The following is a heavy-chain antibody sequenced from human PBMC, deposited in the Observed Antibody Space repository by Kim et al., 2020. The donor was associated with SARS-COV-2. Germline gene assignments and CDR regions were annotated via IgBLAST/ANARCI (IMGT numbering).Heavy chain of an antibody. CDR2: IYYSGST. J-gene: IGHJ5*02. CDR1: GGSISSSSYY. Sequence: SETLSLTCTVSGGSISSSSYYWGWIRQPPGKGLEWIGSIYYSGSTYYNPSLKSRVTISVDTSKNQFSLKLSSVTAADTAVYYCARDQTDSYNWNYGIYNWFDPWGQGTLVTVSS. D-gene: IGHD1-7*01. CDR3: ARDQTDSYNWNYGIYNWFDP. V-gene: IGHV4-39*07.